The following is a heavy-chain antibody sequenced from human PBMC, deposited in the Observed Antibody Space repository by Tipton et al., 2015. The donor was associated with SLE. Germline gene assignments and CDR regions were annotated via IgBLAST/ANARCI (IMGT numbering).Heavy chain of an antibody. CDR3: ARGGTALNY. CDR2: IYTSGST. D-gene: IGHD5-18*01. Sequence: TLSLTCAVYGGSFSGYYWSWIRQHAGKGLEWIGYIYTSGSTNYNPSPKSRVTISVDTSKNQFSLKLCLVTAAGTAVYYCARGGTALNYWGQGTLVTVSS. CDR1: GGSFSGYY. J-gene: IGHJ4*02. V-gene: IGHV4-4*09.